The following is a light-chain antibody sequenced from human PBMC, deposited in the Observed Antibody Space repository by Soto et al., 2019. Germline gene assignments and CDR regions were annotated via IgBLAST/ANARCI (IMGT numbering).Light chain of an antibody. CDR1: STNIGAGYD. CDR2: GDN. Sequence: QSVLTQPPSVSGAPGLRVTISCTGGSTNIGAGYDVHWYQQLPGRAPKLLVYGDNNRPSGVPDRFSGSKSGTSASLAITGLLPEDEADYYCQSYDNRLSGSWVFDGGTKVTVL. V-gene: IGLV1-40*01. CDR3: QSYDNRLSGSWV. J-gene: IGLJ3*02.